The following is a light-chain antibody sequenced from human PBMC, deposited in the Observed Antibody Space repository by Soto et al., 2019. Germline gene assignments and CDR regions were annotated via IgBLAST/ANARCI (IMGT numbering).Light chain of an antibody. CDR1: QNIGSY. J-gene: IGKJ1*01. CDR3: HQRSSWPLT. V-gene: IGKV3-11*01. CDR2: DAS. Sequence: EIVLTQSPGTLSLSPGEGATLSCRASQNIGSYLVWYQQKRGQAPRLLIFDASNRATGIPARFSGGGSGTDFTLTISSLEPEDFAVYYCHQRSSWPLTFGQGTKVEIK.